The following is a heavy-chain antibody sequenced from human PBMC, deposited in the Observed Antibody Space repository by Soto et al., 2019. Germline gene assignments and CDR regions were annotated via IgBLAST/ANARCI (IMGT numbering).Heavy chain of an antibody. V-gene: IGHV4-31*03. CDR2: IFYAGDT. Sequence: VQLEESGPGLIKPSQTLSLTCTVSGESIATGAFYWSWIRLQSGKGPEWIGSIFYAGDTYYNPSLKSRVEISLDGSQNQFSLNLRSVTAADTAVYYCAREGDYRTWFEPWGPGTLVTVAS. D-gene: IGHD4-17*01. J-gene: IGHJ5*02. CDR1: GESIATGAFY. CDR3: AREGDYRTWFEP.